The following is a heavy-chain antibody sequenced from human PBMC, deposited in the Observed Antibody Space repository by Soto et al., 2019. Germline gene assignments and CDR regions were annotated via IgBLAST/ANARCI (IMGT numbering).Heavy chain of an antibody. Sequence: EVQLLESGGGLVQPGGSLRLSCAASGFTFSSYAMSWVRQAPGKGLEWVSAISGSGGSTYYADSVKGRFTISRDNSKNTLYLQINSLRAEDTAVYYCAKCAQLRYCSSTSCPNFDYWGQGTLVTVSS. CDR2: ISGSGGST. V-gene: IGHV3-23*01. D-gene: IGHD2-2*01. J-gene: IGHJ4*02. CDR3: AKCAQLRYCSSTSCPNFDY. CDR1: GFTFSSYA.